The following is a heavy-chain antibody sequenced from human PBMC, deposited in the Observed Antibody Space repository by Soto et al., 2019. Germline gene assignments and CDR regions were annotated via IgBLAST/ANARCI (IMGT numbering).Heavy chain of an antibody. J-gene: IGHJ6*02. Sequence: ASVKVSCKASGGTFSSYAISWVRQAPGQGLEWMGGIIPIFGTANYAQKFQGRVTITADESTSTAYMELSSLRSEDTAVYYCARWGGGAAAGTNYYYGMDVWGQGTTVTVSS. CDR3: ARWGGGAAAGTNYYYGMDV. V-gene: IGHV1-69*13. CDR2: IIPIFGTA. CDR1: GGTFSSYA. D-gene: IGHD6-13*01.